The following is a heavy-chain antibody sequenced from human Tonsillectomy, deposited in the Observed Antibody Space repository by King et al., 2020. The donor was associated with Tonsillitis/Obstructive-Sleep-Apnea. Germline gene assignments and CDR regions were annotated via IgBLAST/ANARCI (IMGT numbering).Heavy chain of an antibody. D-gene: IGHD6-19*01. CDR2: IYYSGST. CDR3: ARHLIYPDIAVAGLDY. J-gene: IGHJ4*02. CDR1: GGSISTYY. Sequence: VQLQESGPGLVKPSETLSLTCTVSGGSISTYYWSWIRQPPGKGLEWIGYIYYSGSTNYNPSLKSRVTISVDTSKNQFSLKLSSVTAADTAVYYCARHLIYPDIAVAGLDYWGQGTLVTVSS. V-gene: IGHV4-59*08.